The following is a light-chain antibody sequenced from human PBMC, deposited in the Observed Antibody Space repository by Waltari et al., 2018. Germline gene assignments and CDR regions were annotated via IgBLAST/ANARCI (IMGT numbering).Light chain of an antibody. CDR3: TSYTTTKTVV. CDR1: SSDIGRYNY. CDR2: DVA. V-gene: IGLV2-14*03. Sequence: QSALTQPASVSGSPGQSITLSCPGTSSDIGRYNYVSWYQHHPGKAPKLMIYDVARWPSGVSNRFSGSKSGNTASLTISGLQAEDEADYYCTSYTTTKTVVFGGGTKVTVL. J-gene: IGLJ2*01.